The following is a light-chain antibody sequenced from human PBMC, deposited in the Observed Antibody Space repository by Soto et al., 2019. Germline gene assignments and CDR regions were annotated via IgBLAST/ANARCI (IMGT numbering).Light chain of an antibody. CDR2: ATS. Sequence: DILMTQSPSSLSASVGDRVTITCRASQGINNYLAWYHQKPGKVPNLLIYATSTLQSGVPSRFSGSGFGTDFTLTISSLQPEDVGTYYGQKYDGAPWTFGQGTKVEVK. CDR3: QKYDGAPWT. CDR1: QGINNY. J-gene: IGKJ1*01. V-gene: IGKV1-27*01.